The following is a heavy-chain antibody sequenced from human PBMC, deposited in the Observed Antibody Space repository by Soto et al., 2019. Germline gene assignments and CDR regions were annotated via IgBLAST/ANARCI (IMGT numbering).Heavy chain of an antibody. CDR2: IIPILGIA. J-gene: IGHJ4*02. Sequence: QVQLVQSGAEVKKPGSSVKVSCKASGGTFSSYTISWVRQAPGQGLEWMGRIIPILGIANYAQKFQGRVTITXGKXTXIAYMELSSLRSEDTAVYYCARDRGITMVRGIFFDYWGQGTLVTVSS. D-gene: IGHD3-10*01. CDR3: ARDRGITMVRGIFFDY. V-gene: IGHV1-69*08. CDR1: GGTFSSYT.